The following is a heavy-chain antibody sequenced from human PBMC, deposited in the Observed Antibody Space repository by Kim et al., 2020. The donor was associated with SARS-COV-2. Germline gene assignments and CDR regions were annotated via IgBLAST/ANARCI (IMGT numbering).Heavy chain of an antibody. J-gene: IGHJ4*01. CDR2: IYYSGST. CDR1: GGSISSYY. Sequence: SETLSLTCTVSGGSISSYYWSWIRQPPGKGLEWIGYIYYSGSTNYNPSLKSRVTISVDTSKNQFSLKLSSVTAADTAVYYCARLGEDKAMDSDEGRDYWG. D-gene: IGHD5-18*01. V-gene: IGHV4-59*08. CDR3: ARLGEDKAMDSDEGRDY.